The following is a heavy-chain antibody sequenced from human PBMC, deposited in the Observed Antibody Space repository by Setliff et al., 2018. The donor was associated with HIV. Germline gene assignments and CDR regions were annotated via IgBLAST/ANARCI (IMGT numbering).Heavy chain of an antibody. J-gene: IGHJ4*02. D-gene: IGHD1-26*01. CDR2: IYTSGST. V-gene: IGHV4-4*07. CDR3: VLSSYSYYDFDY. Sequence: PSETLSLTCTVSGGSVSNYYWSWIRQPAGKGLQWIGRIYTSGSTNFNPSLKSRVTMSLDTSKNQFSLKLSSVTAADTAVYYCVLSSYSYYDFDYWGQGALVTVSS. CDR1: GGSVSNYY.